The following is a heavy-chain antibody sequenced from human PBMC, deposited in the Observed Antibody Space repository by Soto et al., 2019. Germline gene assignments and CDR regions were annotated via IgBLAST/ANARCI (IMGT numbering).Heavy chain of an antibody. J-gene: IGHJ5*02. CDR2: IYYTGST. CDR3: ARDSFWSQWINWFDP. D-gene: IGHD3-3*01. V-gene: IGHV4-30-4*01. Sequence: QVQLQESGPGLVKPSQTLSLTCTVSGGSIGSGHYFWSWIRQPPGKGLEWIGYIYYTGSTYYNPSLKSRLTLSVDTSKNQFSLTLTSVTAADTAVYYCARDSFWSQWINWFDPWGQGTLVTVPS. CDR1: GGSIGSGHYF.